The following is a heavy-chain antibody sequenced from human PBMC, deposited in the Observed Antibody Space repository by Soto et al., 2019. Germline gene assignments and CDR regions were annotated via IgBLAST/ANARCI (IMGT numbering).Heavy chain of an antibody. CDR3: ARHITAPPNLGWNYGMDV. D-gene: IGHD6-19*01. V-gene: IGHV5-51*01. CDR1: GYSFTTYW. J-gene: IGHJ6*02. Sequence: PCESLKISCRGSGYSFTTYWIGWVRQMPGQGLEWMGIIYPGDSLTRYSPSFQGHVTISADKSISTAYLQWSSLKASDTAMYCCARHITAPPNLGWNYGMDVWGQGTTVTVS. CDR2: IYPGDSLT.